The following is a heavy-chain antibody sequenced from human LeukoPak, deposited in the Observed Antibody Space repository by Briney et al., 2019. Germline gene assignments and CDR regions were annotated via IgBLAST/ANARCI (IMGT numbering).Heavy chain of an antibody. CDR3: ARDGVAAAGFQH. CDR2: ISSSSSYI. Sequence: PGGALTLSCAASGFTFSSYSMNWVRKATGKGRECVSSISSSSSYIYYADSVKGRFTISRDNAKNSLYLQMNSLRAEDTAVYYCARDGVAAAGFQHWGQGTLVTASS. J-gene: IGHJ1*01. D-gene: IGHD6-19*01. V-gene: IGHV3-21*01. CDR1: GFTFSSYS.